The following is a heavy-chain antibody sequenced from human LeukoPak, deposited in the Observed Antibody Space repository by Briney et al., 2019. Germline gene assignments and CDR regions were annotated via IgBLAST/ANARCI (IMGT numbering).Heavy chain of an antibody. J-gene: IGHJ4*02. D-gene: IGHD3-22*01. V-gene: IGHV3-74*01. CDR1: GFTFSSYW. CDR2: INTDGSST. CDR3: ARVFYDSSGYYYPLDY. Sequence: GGSLRLSCAASGFTFSSYWMHWVRQVPGKGLVWVSRINTDGSSTSYADSVKGRFTISRDNAKNTLYLQMNSLRAEDTAVYYCARVFYDSSGYYYPLDYWGQGTLVTVSS.